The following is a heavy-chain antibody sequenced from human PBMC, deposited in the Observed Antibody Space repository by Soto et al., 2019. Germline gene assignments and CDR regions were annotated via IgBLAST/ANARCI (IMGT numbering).Heavy chain of an antibody. CDR3: AHAVGYDLMTFDQ. J-gene: IGHJ4*01. V-gene: IGHV2-5*02. D-gene: IGHD5-12*01. CDR1: GFSRSTYHMG. Sequence: QITLKESGPTLVRPAQTVTLTCDFSGFSRSTYHMGVAWIRQPPVKALEWLALIYWDDDKRYSPALKDRLANSTHPSSTEVVLTITNMYPGDTATYFCAHAVGYDLMTFDQWGPGTRVNAAS. CDR2: IYWDDDK.